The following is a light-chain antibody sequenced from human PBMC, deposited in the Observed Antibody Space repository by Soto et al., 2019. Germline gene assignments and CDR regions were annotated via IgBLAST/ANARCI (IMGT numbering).Light chain of an antibody. V-gene: IGLV3-21*04. Sequence: SYELTQPPSVSVAPGKTARITCGGNNIGDKSVHWYQQKPGQAPVLVIFYDSARPSGIPERFSGSNSGNTATLTISRVEAGDEADYYCQVWASSSDHVVFGGGTKRTVL. CDR1: NIGDKS. J-gene: IGLJ2*01. CDR2: YDS. CDR3: QVWASSSDHVV.